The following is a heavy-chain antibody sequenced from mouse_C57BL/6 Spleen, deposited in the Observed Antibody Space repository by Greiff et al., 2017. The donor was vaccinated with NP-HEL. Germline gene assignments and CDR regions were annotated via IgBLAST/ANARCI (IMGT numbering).Heavy chain of an antibody. V-gene: IGHV1-64*01. D-gene: IGHD1-1*02. CDR3: AREDYGYAMDY. Sequence: QVQLQQPGAELVKPGASVKLSCKASGYTFTSYWMHWVKQRPGQGLEWIGMIHPNSGSTNYNEKFKSKATLTVDKSSSTAYMQLSSLTSEDSAVYYCAREDYGYAMDYWGQGTSVTVSS. J-gene: IGHJ4*01. CDR2: IHPNSGST. CDR1: GYTFTSYW.